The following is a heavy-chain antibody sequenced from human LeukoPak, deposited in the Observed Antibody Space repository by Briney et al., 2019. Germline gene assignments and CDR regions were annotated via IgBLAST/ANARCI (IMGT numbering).Heavy chain of an antibody. CDR3: ARHDSSGYYSVYFDY. V-gene: IGHV4-59*08. Sequence: SETLSLTCTVSGGSISSYYWSWIRQPPGKGLEWIGYIYYSGSTNYNPSLKSRVTISVDTSKNQFSLKLSSVTAADTAVYYCARHDSSGYYSVYFDYWGQGTLVTVSS. D-gene: IGHD3-22*01. J-gene: IGHJ4*02. CDR1: GGSISSYY. CDR2: IYYSGST.